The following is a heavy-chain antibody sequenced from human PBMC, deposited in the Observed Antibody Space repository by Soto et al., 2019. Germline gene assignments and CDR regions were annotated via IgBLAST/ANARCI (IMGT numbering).Heavy chain of an antibody. V-gene: IGHV3-23*01. D-gene: IGHD5-12*01. CDR3: AKGGWLDD. Sequence: EVHLLESGGDLVQPGGSLRPSCAASGCSFTAYILSWFRQAPGQGLEWVSAISVSGDKTYYADSVKGRFTISRDDAKNTLYLQLNSLRVDDTAIYYCAKGGWLDDCGQGTLVTVSS. J-gene: IGHJ4*02. CDR1: GCSFTAYI. CDR2: ISVSGDKT.